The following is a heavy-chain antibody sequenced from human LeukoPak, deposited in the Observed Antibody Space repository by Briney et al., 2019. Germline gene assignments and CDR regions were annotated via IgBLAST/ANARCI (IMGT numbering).Heavy chain of an antibody. D-gene: IGHD1-1*01. CDR2: IYHSGST. Sequence: SGTLSLTCAVSGGSISSSNWWSWVRQPPGKGLEWIGEIYHSGSTNYNPSLKSRVTISVGKSKNQFSLKLSSVTAADTAVYYCARAWSRGGAGTDYFDYWGQGTLVTVSS. V-gene: IGHV4-4*02. CDR3: ARAWSRGGAGTDYFDY. J-gene: IGHJ4*02. CDR1: GGSISSSNW.